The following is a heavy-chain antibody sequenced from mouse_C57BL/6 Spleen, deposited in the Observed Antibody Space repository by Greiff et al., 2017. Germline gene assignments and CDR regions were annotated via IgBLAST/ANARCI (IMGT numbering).Heavy chain of an antibody. V-gene: IGHV10-1*01. Sequence: EVQLVESGGGLVQPKGSLKLSCAASGFSFNTYAMNWVRQAPGKGLEWVARIRSKSNNYATYYADSVKDRFTISRDDSESMLYLQMNNLKTEDKAMYYCVRHYDYDDWYFDVWGTGTTVTVSS. CDR2: IRSKSNNYAT. CDR3: VRHYDYDDWYFDV. D-gene: IGHD2-4*01. J-gene: IGHJ1*03. CDR1: GFSFNTYA.